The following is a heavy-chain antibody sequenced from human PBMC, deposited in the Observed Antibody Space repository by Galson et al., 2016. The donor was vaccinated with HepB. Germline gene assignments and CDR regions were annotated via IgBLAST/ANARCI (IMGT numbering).Heavy chain of an antibody. D-gene: IGHD3-10*01. CDR3: AHSRYYVSGSLDY. Sequence: PALVKPTQTLTLTCTFSGFSLSTSGVGVGWIRQPPGQGLEWLGIIYWDDDSRYSSSLKSRLTNTKDTSKNQVVLTMTNVGPVDTATYYCAHSRYYVSGSLDYWGQGILVTVSS. CDR1: GFSLSTSGVG. CDR2: IYWDDDS. J-gene: IGHJ4*02. V-gene: IGHV2-5*02.